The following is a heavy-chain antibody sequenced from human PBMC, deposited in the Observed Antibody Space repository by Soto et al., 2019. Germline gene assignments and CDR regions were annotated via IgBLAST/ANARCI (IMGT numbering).Heavy chain of an antibody. D-gene: IGHD3-22*01. Sequence: HPGGSLRLSCAASGFTVSSNYMGWVRQAPGKGLEWVSVIYSGGSTYYADSVKGRFTISRDNSKNTLYLQMNSLRAEDTAVYYCAREGDYYDSSGYYYDYYGMDVWGQGTTVTVSS. J-gene: IGHJ6*02. CDR2: IYSGGST. CDR3: AREGDYYDSSGYYYDYYGMDV. V-gene: IGHV3-53*01. CDR1: GFTVSSNY.